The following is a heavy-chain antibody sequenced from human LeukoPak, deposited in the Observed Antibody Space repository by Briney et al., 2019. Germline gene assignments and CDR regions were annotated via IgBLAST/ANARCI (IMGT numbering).Heavy chain of an antibody. CDR2: ISYDGSNK. V-gene: IGHV3-30*03. CDR3: ARDLRFGGGRIDY. D-gene: IGHD3-10*01. Sequence: GGSLRLSCAASGFTFSSYGMHWVRQAPGKGLEWVAVISYDGSNKYSADSVKGRFTISRDNSRNTLHLQMNSLTAEDTAVYYCARDLRFGGGRIDYWGQGTLVTVSS. J-gene: IGHJ4*02. CDR1: GFTFSSYG.